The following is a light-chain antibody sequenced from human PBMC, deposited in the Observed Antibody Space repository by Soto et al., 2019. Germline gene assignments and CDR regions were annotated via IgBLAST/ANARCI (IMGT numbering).Light chain of an antibody. CDR2: WAS. CDR3: QQYYTTPIT. V-gene: IGKV4-1*01. J-gene: IGKJ5*01. Sequence: DIVMTQSPDSLAVSLGERATINCKSSQSVLYSSNNKNYLAWYQQKPGQPPKLVIYWASTRESGVPDRFSGSGSGTDFTLTVSSLLAEDVAVYSCQQYYTTPITFGQGTRLEIK. CDR1: QSVLYSSNNKNY.